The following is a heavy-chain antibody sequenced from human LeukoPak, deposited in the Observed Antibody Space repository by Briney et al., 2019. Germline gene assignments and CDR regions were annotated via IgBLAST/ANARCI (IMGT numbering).Heavy chain of an antibody. CDR3: AKRGRYYFDQ. CDR1: GFTFSIYA. Sequence: PGGSLRLSCAASGFTFSIYAMSWVRQAPGKGLEWVSTITASGGTYYADSLKGRFTISRDTSKNTLYLQINSLRAEDTAVYYCAKRGRYYFDQWGQGTLVTVSS. V-gene: IGHV3-23*01. CDR2: ITASGGT. J-gene: IGHJ4*02.